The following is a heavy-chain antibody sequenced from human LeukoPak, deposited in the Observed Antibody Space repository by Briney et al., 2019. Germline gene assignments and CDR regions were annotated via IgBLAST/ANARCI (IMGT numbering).Heavy chain of an antibody. J-gene: IGHJ3*02. D-gene: IGHD4-17*01. CDR1: GGTFSSYA. CDR3: ASPHDYGDYEVAFDI. Sequence: SVKVSCKASGGTFSSYAISWVRQAPGQGLEWMGRIIPILGIANYAQKFQGRVTVIADKSTSTAYMELSSLRSDDTAVYYCASPHDYGDYEVAFDIWGQGTMVTVSS. CDR2: IIPILGIA. V-gene: IGHV1-69*04.